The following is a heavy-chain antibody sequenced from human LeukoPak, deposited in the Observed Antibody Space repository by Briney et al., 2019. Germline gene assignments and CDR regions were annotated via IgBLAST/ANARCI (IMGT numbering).Heavy chain of an antibody. D-gene: IGHD6-19*01. CDR3: TRDLAAVPGPRMGV. J-gene: IGHJ6*02. V-gene: IGHV3-7*03. CDR2: INPDGNER. CDR1: GFSFSSYY. Sequence: GGSLRLSCAASGFSFSSYYMSWVRQAPGKGLEWVALINPDGNERYYVDPVKGRFTISRDNARNSLYLQMDSLRDDDTAMYFCTRDLAAVPGPRMGVWGQGTTVTVSS.